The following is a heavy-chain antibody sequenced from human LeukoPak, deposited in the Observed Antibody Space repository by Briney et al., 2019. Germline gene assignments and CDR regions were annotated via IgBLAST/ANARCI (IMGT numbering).Heavy chain of an antibody. CDR3: AKDRTYSGYDALDY. CDR2: ISWNSGGA. CDR1: GFTFDDYS. D-gene: IGHD5-12*01. J-gene: IGHJ4*02. V-gene: IGHV3-9*01. Sequence: GGSLRLSCAASGFTFDDYSMHWVRQAPGKGLEWVSGISWNSGGAGYADSVKGRFTISRDNAKNSLYLQMNSLRTEDTALYYCAKDRTYSGYDALDYRGQGTLVTVSS.